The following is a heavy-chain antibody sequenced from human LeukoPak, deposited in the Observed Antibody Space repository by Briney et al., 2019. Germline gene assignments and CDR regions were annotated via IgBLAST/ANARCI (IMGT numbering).Heavy chain of an antibody. J-gene: IGHJ4*02. Sequence: SVKVSCKASGYTFTSYGISWVRQAPGQGLEWMGRIIPIFGTANYAQKFQGRVTITTDESTSTAYMELSSLRSEDTAVYYCARDSGEGDFDYWGQGTLVTVSS. V-gene: IGHV1-69*05. CDR1: GYTFTSYG. D-gene: IGHD3-10*01. CDR2: IIPIFGTA. CDR3: ARDSGEGDFDY.